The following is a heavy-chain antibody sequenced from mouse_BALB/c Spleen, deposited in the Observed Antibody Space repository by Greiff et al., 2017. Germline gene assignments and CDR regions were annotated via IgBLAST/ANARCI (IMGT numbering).Heavy chain of an antibody. CDR1: GYSFTDYI. CDR3: ARGDYGYEGVYAMDY. CDR2: INPYYGST. J-gene: IGHJ4*01. D-gene: IGHD2-2*01. Sequence: VQLQQTGPELVKPGASVKISCKASGYSFTDYIMLWVKQSHGKSLEWIGNINPYYGSTSYNLKFKGKATLTVDKSSSTAYMQLNSLTSEDSAVYYCARGDYGYEGVYAMDYWGQGTSVTVSS. V-gene: IGHV1-39*01.